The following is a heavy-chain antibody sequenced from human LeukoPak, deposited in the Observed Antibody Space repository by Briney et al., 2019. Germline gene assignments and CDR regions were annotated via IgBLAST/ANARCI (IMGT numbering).Heavy chain of an antibody. CDR2: INSDGSST. V-gene: IGHV3-74*01. CDR1: GFTFSSYW. CDR3: ERGGYSYGSYYYMDV. Sequence: GGSLRLSCAASGFTFSSYWMHWVRQAPGKGLVWVSRINSDGSSTSYADSVKGRFTISRDNAKNTLYLQMNSLRAEDTAVYYCERGGYSYGSYYYMDVWGRGTTVTVS. J-gene: IGHJ6*03. D-gene: IGHD5-18*01.